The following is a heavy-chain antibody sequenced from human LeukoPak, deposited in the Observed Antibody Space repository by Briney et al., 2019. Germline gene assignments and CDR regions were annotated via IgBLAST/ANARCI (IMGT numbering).Heavy chain of an antibody. CDR2: ISNSGGNT. J-gene: IGHJ4*02. Sequence: GGSLRLSCASSGFSFTNYAMTWVRQAPGKGLEWVAAISNSGGNTYYADSVKGRFTISRDNSNSTLYLQMYSLRAEDTALYYFTRGTGIARPDYWGQGTLVTVSS. CDR1: GFSFTNYA. D-gene: IGHD6-6*01. V-gene: IGHV3-23*01. CDR3: TRGTGIARPDY.